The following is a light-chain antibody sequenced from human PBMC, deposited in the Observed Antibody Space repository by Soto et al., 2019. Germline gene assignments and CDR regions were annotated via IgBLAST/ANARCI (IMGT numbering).Light chain of an antibody. Sequence: VLTQPPSVSGAPGQRVTISCTGSSSNIGAGYDVQWYQQLPGTAPRLLIHANSNRPSGVPDRLSGSKSGTSGSLAITGLQAEDEGDYYCQSYDNSLSGLVVGGGTKLTVL. CDR3: QSYDNSLSGLV. J-gene: IGLJ3*02. V-gene: IGLV1-40*01. CDR2: ANS. CDR1: SSNIGAGYD.